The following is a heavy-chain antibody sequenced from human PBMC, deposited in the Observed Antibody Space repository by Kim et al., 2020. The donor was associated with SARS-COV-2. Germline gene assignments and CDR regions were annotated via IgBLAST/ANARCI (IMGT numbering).Heavy chain of an antibody. CDR1: GGSFSGYY. J-gene: IGHJ4*02. V-gene: IGHV4-34*01. Sequence: SETLSLTCAVYGGSFSGYYWSWIRQPPGKGLEWIGEINHSGSTNYTPSLKSRVTISVDTSKNQFSLKLSSVTAADTAVYYCARGRGYDYVWGSYRYTGGSPYYFDDWGQGTLVTVSS. CDR2: INHSGST. CDR3: ARGRGYDYVWGSYRYTGGSPYYFDD. D-gene: IGHD3-16*02.